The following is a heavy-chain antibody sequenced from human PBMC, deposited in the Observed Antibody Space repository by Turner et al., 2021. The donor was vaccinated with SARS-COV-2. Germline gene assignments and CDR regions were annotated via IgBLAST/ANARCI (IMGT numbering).Heavy chain of an antibody. J-gene: IGHJ5*02. CDR1: GYTLTELS. CDR2: FDPEDGET. CDR3: ATGYQLRVNWFDP. Sequence: QVQLVQSGAEVKKPGASVKVSCKISGYTLTELSMYWVRQAPGKGLEWMGGFDPEDGETIYAQNFQGRDTMTEDTSTDTAYMELSSLRSEDTAVYFCATGYQLRVNWFDPWGQGTLVTVSS. V-gene: IGHV1-24*01. D-gene: IGHD2-2*01.